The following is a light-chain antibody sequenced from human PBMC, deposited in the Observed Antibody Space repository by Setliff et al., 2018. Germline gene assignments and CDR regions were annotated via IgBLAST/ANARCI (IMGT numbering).Light chain of an antibody. CDR2: DVS. Sequence: QSVLTQPRSVSGSPGQSVTISCTGTSSDVGGYNYVSWYQQYPGKAPKLMIYDVSKRPSGVPDRFSGSKSGNTASLTISGLQAEDEADYFCSSYKNTNKNVFGTGTKVTVL. V-gene: IGLV2-11*01. J-gene: IGLJ1*01. CDR1: SSDVGGYNY. CDR3: SSYKNTNKNV.